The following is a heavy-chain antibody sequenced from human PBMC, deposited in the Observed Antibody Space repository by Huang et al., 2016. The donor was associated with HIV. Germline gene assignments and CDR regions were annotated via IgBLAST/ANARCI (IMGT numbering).Heavy chain of an antibody. CDR1: GGTFINYA. J-gene: IGHJ6*02. CDR2: IIPVFGSI. CDR3: AKGDYGVAHTENKYYFYGMDV. Sequence: QVQLVQSGAEVKKPGSAVKVSCKASGGTFINYASSWVRQAPGQGLEWMGGIIPVFGSINYVQKFQGRVRITADEVTSTAYMEMSSLRSEDTAVYYCAKGDYGVAHTENKYYFYGMDVWGQGTTVSVSS. D-gene: IGHD3-3*01. V-gene: IGHV1-69*01.